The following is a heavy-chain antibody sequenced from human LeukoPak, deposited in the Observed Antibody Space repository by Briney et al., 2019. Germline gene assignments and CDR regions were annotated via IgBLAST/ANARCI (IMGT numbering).Heavy chain of an antibody. J-gene: IGHJ6*02. CDR2: IIPIFGTA. CDR1: GGTFSSYA. D-gene: IGHD4-17*01. CDR3: ARIGIPTVTTLLYYYYGMDV. V-gene: IGHV1-69*05. Sequence: GASVKVSCKASGGTFSSYAISWVRQAPGQGLEWMGGIIPIFGTANYAQKFQGRVTITTDESTSTAYMELSSLRSEDTAVYYCARIGIPTVTTLLYYYYGMDVWGQGTTVTVSS.